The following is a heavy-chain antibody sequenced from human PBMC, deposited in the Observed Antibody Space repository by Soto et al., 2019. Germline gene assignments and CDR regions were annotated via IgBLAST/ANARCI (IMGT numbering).Heavy chain of an antibody. D-gene: IGHD5-18*01. Sequence: GGSLRLSCAASGFTFSSYGMHWVRQAPGKGLEWVAVISYDGSNKYYADSVKGRFTISRDNSKNTLYLQMNSLRAEDTAVYYCAKDRGSSYGVGFDYWGQGTPVTVSS. CDR3: AKDRGSSYGVGFDY. J-gene: IGHJ4*02. CDR2: ISYDGSNK. V-gene: IGHV3-30*18. CDR1: GFTFSSYG.